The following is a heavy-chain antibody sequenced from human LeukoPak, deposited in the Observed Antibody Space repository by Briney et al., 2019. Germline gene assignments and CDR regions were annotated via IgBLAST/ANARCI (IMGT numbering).Heavy chain of an antibody. J-gene: IGHJ3*02. V-gene: IGHV3-9*01. D-gene: IGHD5-18*01. CDR2: ISWNSGSI. Sequence: GGSLRLSCAASGFTFDDYAMHWVRQAPGKGLEWVSGISWNSGSIGYADSVKGRFTISRDNAKNSLYLQMNSLRAEDTALYYCAKDMQGYSYGWSAFDIWGQGTMVTVSS. CDR1: GFTFDDYA. CDR3: AKDMQGYSYGWSAFDI.